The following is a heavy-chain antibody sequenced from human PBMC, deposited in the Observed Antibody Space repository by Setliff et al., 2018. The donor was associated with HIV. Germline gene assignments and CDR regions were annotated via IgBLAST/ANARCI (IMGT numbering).Heavy chain of an antibody. J-gene: IGHJ4*02. V-gene: IGHV3-30*02. CDR3: ARGPQYNFWGGYLGL. CDR1: GFTFSSYA. D-gene: IGHD3-3*01. Sequence: PGGSLRLSCAASGFTFSSYAMTWVRQAPGKGLEWVAFIRYDGSKKYYADSVKGRLTISRDNSKNTLYLQMNSLRAEDTAVYYCARGPQYNFWGGYLGLWGRGTLVTVSS. CDR2: IRYDGSKK.